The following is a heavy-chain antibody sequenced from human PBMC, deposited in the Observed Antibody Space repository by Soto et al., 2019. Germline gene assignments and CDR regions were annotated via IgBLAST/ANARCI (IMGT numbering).Heavy chain of an antibody. CDR1: GFTVTSNY. Sequence: EVQLVETGGGLIQPGGSLRLSCLASGFTVTSNYMIWVRQPPGKGLEWVSTTFTGGSTHYSDSVKGRFSVSRDNSKNTVYLQMNNLRVEDTAIYYCAKKPPSSIQGWAFGMDVRGQGTTVSVSS. V-gene: IGHV3-53*02. D-gene: IGHD1-26*01. CDR2: TFTGGST. CDR3: AKKPPSSIQGWAFGMDV. J-gene: IGHJ6*02.